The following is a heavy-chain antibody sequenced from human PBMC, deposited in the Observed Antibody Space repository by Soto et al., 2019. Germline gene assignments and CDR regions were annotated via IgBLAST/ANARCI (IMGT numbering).Heavy chain of an antibody. V-gene: IGHV4-59*01. D-gene: IGHD2-2*01. J-gene: IGHJ5*02. CDR3: ARVPAASSWFDT. Sequence: SETLSLTCTVSGGSIFSSYWTWIRQPPGKGLEWIGNVYYSGSTNYNPSLKSRITISVDTSKNQFSLNLSSVTAADTAVYYCARVPAASSWFDTWGQGTLVTVS. CDR1: GGSIFSSY. CDR2: VYYSGST.